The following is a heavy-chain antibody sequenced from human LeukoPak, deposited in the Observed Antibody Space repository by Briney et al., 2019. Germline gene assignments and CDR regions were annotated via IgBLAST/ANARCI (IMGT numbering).Heavy chain of an antibody. Sequence: PSETLSLTCTVSGGSISSYYWSWIRQPPGKGLEWIGTMYYTGSRYYNPSLKSRVTISVDTSKNQFSLKLSSVTVADTAVYYCARVADGTPRNWFDPWGQGTLVTVSS. CDR1: GGSISSYY. D-gene: IGHD1-26*01. CDR3: ARVADGTPRNWFDP. J-gene: IGHJ5*02. V-gene: IGHV4-59*12. CDR2: MYYTGSR.